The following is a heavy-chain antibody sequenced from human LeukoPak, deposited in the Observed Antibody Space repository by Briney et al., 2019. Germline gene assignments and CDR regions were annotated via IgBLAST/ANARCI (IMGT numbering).Heavy chain of an antibody. V-gene: IGHV3-7*01. CDR1: GFTFSSYW. Sequence: GGSLRLSCAASGFTFSSYWMSWVRQAPGKGLEWVANIKQDGSEKYYVDSVKGRFTISRDNAKNSLYLQMNGLRAEDTAVYYCARYPGSGSYLPSYNWFDPWGQGTLVTVSS. CDR3: ARYPGSGSYLPSYNWFDP. J-gene: IGHJ5*02. D-gene: IGHD3-10*01. CDR2: IKQDGSEK.